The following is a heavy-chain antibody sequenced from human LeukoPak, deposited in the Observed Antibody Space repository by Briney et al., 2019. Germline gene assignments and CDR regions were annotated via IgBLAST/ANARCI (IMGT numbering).Heavy chain of an antibody. CDR2: IYYSGST. CDR3: ARLLAHGDYGDAFDI. J-gene: IGHJ3*02. Sequence: SETLSLTCTVSGGSISSGGYYWSWIRQHPGKGLEWIGYIYYSGSTYYNPSLKSRVTISVDTSKNQFSLKLSSVTAADTAVYYCARLLAHGDYGDAFDIWGQGTMVTVSS. D-gene: IGHD4-17*01. V-gene: IGHV4-31*03. CDR1: GGSISSGGYY.